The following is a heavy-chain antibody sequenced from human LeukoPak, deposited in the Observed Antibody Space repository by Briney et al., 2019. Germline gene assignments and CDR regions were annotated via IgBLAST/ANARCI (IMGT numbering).Heavy chain of an antibody. D-gene: IGHD3-3*01. Sequence: PGRSLRLSCAASGFTFDDYAMHCVRQAPGKGLEWGSGISWNSGSFGYADSVKGRFTISRENARNSLYLQMDSLRTEDTALYYCTKDIDAVFGRGFDYWGQGTLITVSS. J-gene: IGHJ4*02. CDR3: TKDIDAVFGRGFDY. V-gene: IGHV3-9*01. CDR1: GFTFDDYA. CDR2: ISWNSGSF.